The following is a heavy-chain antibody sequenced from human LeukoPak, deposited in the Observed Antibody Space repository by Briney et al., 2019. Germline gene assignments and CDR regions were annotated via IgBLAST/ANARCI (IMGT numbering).Heavy chain of an antibody. Sequence: ASVKVSCKASGYTFTGYYMHWVRQAPGQGLEWMGIINPSGGSTSYAQKFQGRVTMTRDTSTSTVYMELSSLRSEDTAVYYCARVRLHPYYFDYWGQGTLVTVSS. J-gene: IGHJ4*02. V-gene: IGHV1-46*01. CDR2: INPSGGST. CDR1: GYTFTGYY. CDR3: ARVRLHPYYFDY. D-gene: IGHD1-1*01.